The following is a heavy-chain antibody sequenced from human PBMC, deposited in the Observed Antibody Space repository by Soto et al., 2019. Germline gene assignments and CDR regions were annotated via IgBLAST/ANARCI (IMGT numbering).Heavy chain of an antibody. V-gene: IGHV1-3*01. J-gene: IGHJ3*02. Sequence: ASVKVSCKASGYTFTSYAMHWVRQAPGQRLEWMGWINAGNGNTKYSQKFQGRVTITRDTSASTAYMELSSLRSEDTAVYYCARVREYCSGGSCPPDAFDIWGQGTMVTVSS. CDR3: ARVREYCSGGSCPPDAFDI. D-gene: IGHD2-15*01. CDR1: GYTFTSYA. CDR2: INAGNGNT.